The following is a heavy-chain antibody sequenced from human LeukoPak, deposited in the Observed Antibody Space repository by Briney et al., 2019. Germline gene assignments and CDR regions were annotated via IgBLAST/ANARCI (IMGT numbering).Heavy chain of an antibody. J-gene: IGHJ4*02. D-gene: IGHD5/OR15-5a*01. CDR3: TTDTKDIVSTIGALDC. V-gene: IGHV3-15*01. Sequence: GGSLRLSCAASGFTFSNAWMTWVRQAPGKGLEWVGRVKSKTDGGTTDYAAPVKGRFTISRDDSKNTLYLQMNSLKTEDTAVYYCTTDTKDIVSTIGALDCWRQGTLVTVSS. CDR1: GFTFSNAW. CDR2: VKSKTDGGTT.